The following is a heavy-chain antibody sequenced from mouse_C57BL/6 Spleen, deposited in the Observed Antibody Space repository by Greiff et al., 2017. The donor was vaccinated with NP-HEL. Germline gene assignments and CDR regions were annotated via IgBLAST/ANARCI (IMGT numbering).Heavy chain of an antibody. J-gene: IGHJ3*01. CDR1: GFTFTDYY. D-gene: IGHD1-1*01. CDR3: ARYTTTEFAY. CDR2: IRNKANGYTT. V-gene: IGHV7-3*01. Sequence: EVQLQQSGGGLVQPGGSLSLSCAASGFTFTDYYMSWVRQPPGKALEWLGFIRNKANGYTTEYSASVKGRFTISRDNSQSILYLQMNALRAEDSATYYCARYTTTEFAYWGQGTLVTVSA.